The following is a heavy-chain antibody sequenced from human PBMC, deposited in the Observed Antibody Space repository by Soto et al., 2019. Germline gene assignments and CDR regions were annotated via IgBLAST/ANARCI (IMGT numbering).Heavy chain of an antibody. V-gene: IGHV5-51*01. CDR2: IYPDDSET. Sequence: GESLKISCNGSGYIFSSYWINWVRQMPGKGLEWMGIIYPDDSETRYSPSFQGQVTISVDKSTSSAYLQWRSLKASDSAMYYCARRRGMDVWGQGTTVTVSS. J-gene: IGHJ6*02. CDR3: ARRRGMDV. CDR1: GYIFSSYW.